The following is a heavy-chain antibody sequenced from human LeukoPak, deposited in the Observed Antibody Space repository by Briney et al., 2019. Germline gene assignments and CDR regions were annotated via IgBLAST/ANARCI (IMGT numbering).Heavy chain of an antibody. D-gene: IGHD3-22*01. J-gene: IGHJ4*02. CDR3: TTGERAYYYDSSGFDY. Sequence: GGSLRLSCAASGFTFSNAWMSWVRQAPGKGLEWVGRIKSKTDGGTTDYAARVKGRFTISRDDSKNTLYLQMNSLKTEDTAVYYCTTGERAYYYDSSGFDYWGQGTLVTVSS. CDR1: GFTFSNAW. CDR2: IKSKTDGGTT. V-gene: IGHV3-15*01.